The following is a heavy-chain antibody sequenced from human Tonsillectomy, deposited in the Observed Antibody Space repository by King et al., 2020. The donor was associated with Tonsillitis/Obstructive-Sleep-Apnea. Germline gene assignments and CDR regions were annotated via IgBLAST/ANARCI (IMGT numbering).Heavy chain of an antibody. D-gene: IGHD3-10*01. J-gene: IGHJ4*02. V-gene: IGHV4-59*01. CDR1: GGSISSYY. CDR2: IYYSGST. CDR3: ARHYYGSGSYQRYFDF. Sequence: LQLQESGPGLVKPSETLSLTCTVSGGSISSYYWSWIRQPPGKGLEWIGYIYYSGSTNYNPSLKSRVTISVDTSNNQFSLKLSSVTAADTAVYYCARHYYGSGSYQRYFDFWGQGTLVTVSS.